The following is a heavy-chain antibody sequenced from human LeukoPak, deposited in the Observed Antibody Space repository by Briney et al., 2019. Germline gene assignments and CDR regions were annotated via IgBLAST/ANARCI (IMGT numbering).Heavy chain of an antibody. CDR1: GFTFTTYW. Sequence: PGESLRLSCAASGFTFTTYWMSWVRQAPGKGLEWVANIKQDGNEKYYVDSVKGRFTISRDNAKNSLYLRMNSLRVEDTAVYYCAKVANYHYGSESYYFFEHWGQGTPVTASS. D-gene: IGHD3-10*01. CDR2: IKQDGNEK. J-gene: IGHJ4*02. CDR3: AKVANYHYGSESYYFFEH. V-gene: IGHV3-7*01.